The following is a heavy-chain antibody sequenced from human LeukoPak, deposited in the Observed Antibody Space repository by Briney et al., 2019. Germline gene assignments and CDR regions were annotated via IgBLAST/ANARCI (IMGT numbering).Heavy chain of an antibody. D-gene: IGHD3-22*01. Sequence: SETLSLTCTVSGGSISSYYWSWIRQPPGKGLEWIGYIYYSGSTNHNPSLKSRVTISVDTSKNQFSLKLSSVTAADTAVYYCAIGVYDSSGYTNWGQGTLVTVSS. J-gene: IGHJ4*02. CDR2: IYYSGST. V-gene: IGHV4-59*08. CDR3: AIGVYDSSGYTN. CDR1: GGSISSYY.